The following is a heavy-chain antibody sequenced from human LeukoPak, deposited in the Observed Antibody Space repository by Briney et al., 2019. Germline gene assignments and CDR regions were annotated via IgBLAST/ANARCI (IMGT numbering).Heavy chain of an antibody. D-gene: IGHD3-22*01. J-gene: IGHJ5*02. CDR3: ARDDAVYYYDSSGYYPNWFDP. CDR2: INPSGGST. V-gene: IGHV1-46*01. Sequence: ASVKVSCKASGYTFTSYYMHWVRQAPGQGLEWVGIINPSGGSTSYAQKFQGRVTMTRDTSTSTVYMELSRLRSEDTAVYYCARDDAVYYYDSSGYYPNWFDPWGQGTLVTVSS. CDR1: GYTFTSYY.